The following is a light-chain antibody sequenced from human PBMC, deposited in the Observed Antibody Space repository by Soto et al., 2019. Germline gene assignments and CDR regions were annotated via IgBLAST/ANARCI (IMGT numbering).Light chain of an antibody. CDR2: DDS. CDR1: QSISGW. V-gene: IGKV1-5*01. Sequence: DIQMTQSPSTLSASVGDRVTITCRASQSISGWLAWYQQRPGKAPKLLIYDDSSLESGVPSRFSGSGSGTEFTLTIDGLQPDDFATYYCQQYSGYSLFTFGPGTKVDI. J-gene: IGKJ3*01. CDR3: QQYSGYSLFT.